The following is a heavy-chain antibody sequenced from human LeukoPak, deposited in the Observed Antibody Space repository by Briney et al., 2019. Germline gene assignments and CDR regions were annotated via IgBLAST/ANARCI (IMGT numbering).Heavy chain of an antibody. D-gene: IGHD6-19*01. J-gene: IGHJ4*02. CDR2: LYYTGST. CDR3: ARVYSTGWNYFDN. V-gene: IGHV4-59*01. CDR1: GGSINSYH. Sequence: PSETLSLTCSVSGGSINSYHWSWIRQPPGKGLEWIGYLYYTGSTNYSPSFKSRVSISIDVPQNQVSLKLNSVTAADTAHYYCARVYSTGWNYFDNWGQGTLVTVSS.